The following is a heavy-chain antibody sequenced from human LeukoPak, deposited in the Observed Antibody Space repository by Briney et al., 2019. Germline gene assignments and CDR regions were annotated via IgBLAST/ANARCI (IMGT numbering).Heavy chain of an antibody. D-gene: IGHD4-4*01. CDR2: IYYSGST. CDR1: GGSISSYY. J-gene: IGHJ6*02. V-gene: IGHV4-59*01. Sequence: SETLSLTCTVSGGSISSYYWSWIRQPPGKGLEWSGYIYYSGSTNYNPSLKSRVTISVDTSKNQFSLKLSSVTAADTAVYYCARANSNYVVYYYYGMDVWGQGTTVTVSS. CDR3: ARANSNYVVYYYYGMDV.